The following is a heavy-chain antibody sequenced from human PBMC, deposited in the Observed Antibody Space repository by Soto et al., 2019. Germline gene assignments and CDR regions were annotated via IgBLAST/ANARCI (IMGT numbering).Heavy chain of an antibody. D-gene: IGHD3-9*01. CDR1: GGSISSYY. CDR2: IYYSGST. CDR3: ARGNILAGYYSSQTHFDY. J-gene: IGHJ4*02. Sequence: PSETLSLTCTVSGGSISSYYWSWIRQPPGKGLEWIGYIYYSGSTNYNPSLKSRVTTSVDTSKNQFSLKLSSVTAADTAVYYCARGNILAGYYSSQTHFDYWGQGALVTVSS. V-gene: IGHV4-59*01.